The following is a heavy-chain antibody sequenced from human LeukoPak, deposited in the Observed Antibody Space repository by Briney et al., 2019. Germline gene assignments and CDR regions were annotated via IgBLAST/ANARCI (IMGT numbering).Heavy chain of an antibody. Sequence: WASVTVSCKASGGTFSSYAISWVRQAPGQGLEWMGGIIPIFGTANYAQKFQGRVTITTDESTSTAYMELSSLRFEDTAVYYCAGGGPYSSGWYNWFDPWGQGTLVTVSS. J-gene: IGHJ5*02. CDR1: GGTFSSYA. CDR3: AGGGPYSSGWYNWFDP. V-gene: IGHV1-69*05. CDR2: IIPIFGTA. D-gene: IGHD6-19*01.